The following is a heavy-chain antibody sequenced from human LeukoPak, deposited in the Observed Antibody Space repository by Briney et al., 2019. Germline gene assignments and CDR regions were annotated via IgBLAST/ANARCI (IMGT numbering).Heavy chain of an antibody. J-gene: IGHJ4*02. CDR1: GGSISSSSYY. Sequence: SETLSLTCTVSGGSISSSSYYWGWIRQPPGKGLEWIGSIYYSGSTYYNPSLKSRVTISVDTSKNQFSLKLSSVTAADTAVYFCARDRGRRDCLDWGQGTLVTVSS. D-gene: IGHD5-24*01. V-gene: IGHV4-39*07. CDR3: ARDRGRRDCLD. CDR2: IYYSGST.